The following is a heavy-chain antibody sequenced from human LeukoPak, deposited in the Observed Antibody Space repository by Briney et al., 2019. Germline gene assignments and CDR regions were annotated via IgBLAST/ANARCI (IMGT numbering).Heavy chain of an antibody. CDR2: ISGSGGST. V-gene: IGHV3-23*01. Sequence: PGGSLRLSCAASGFTFSSYAMSWVRQAPGKGLEWVSAISGSGGSTYYADSVKGRFTISRDNSKNTLYLQMNSLRAEDTAVYYCARDRRQIWGEHYGMDVWGQGTTVTVSS. D-gene: IGHD3-16*01. CDR1: GFTFSSYA. CDR3: ARDRRQIWGEHYGMDV. J-gene: IGHJ6*02.